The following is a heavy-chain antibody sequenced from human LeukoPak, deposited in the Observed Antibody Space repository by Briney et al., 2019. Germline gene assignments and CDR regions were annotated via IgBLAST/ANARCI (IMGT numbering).Heavy chain of an antibody. J-gene: IGHJ4*02. V-gene: IGHV3-53*01. CDR1: GFTVSNNY. CDR3: ARKPDF. CDR2: IYSGGST. Sequence: GGSLTLSCAASGFTVSNNYMAWVRQAPGKGLEWVSLIYSGGSTYYADSVKGRFTISRDNSKNTLYLQMDSLRAEDTAVYYCARKPDFWGQGTLVTVSS.